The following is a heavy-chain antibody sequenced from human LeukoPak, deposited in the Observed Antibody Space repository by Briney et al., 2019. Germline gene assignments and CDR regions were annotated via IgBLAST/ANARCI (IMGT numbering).Heavy chain of an antibody. CDR2: ISGSGDNT. Sequence: SCKASGGTFISYAMSWVRQAPGKGLEWVSGISGSGDNTYYADSVKGRFTISRDNSKNTLYVQVNSLGTEDTAAYYCAKGSYYDSSGSFYFDYWGQGTLVTVSS. D-gene: IGHD3-22*01. V-gene: IGHV3-23*01. CDR1: GGTFISYA. J-gene: IGHJ4*02. CDR3: AKGSYYDSSGSFYFDY.